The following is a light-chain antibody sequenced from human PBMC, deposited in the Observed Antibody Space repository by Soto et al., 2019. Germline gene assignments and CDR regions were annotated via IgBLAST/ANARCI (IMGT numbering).Light chain of an antibody. CDR1: QSVGKY. Sequence: EIVLTQSPATLSLSPGERATLSCRASQSVGKYLAWYQQRPGQAPRLLMFDVSYRATGTPARFSGSGSGTDFTLTISSLEPEEFAVEYCQERTNWQLTFGGVTRVEIK. J-gene: IGKJ4*01. V-gene: IGKV3-11*01. CDR2: DVS. CDR3: QERTNWQLT.